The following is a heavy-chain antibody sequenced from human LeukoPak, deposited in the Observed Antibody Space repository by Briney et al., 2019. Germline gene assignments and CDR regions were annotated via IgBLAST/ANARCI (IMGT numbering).Heavy chain of an antibody. CDR3: ASTQLVEGYYYYYYMDV. Sequence: SETLSLTCTVSGGSISSYYWSWIRQPPGKGLEWIGYIYYSGSTNHNPSLKSRVTISVDTSKNQFSLKLSSVTAADTAVYYCASTQLVEGYYYYYYMDVWGKGTTVTVSS. CDR1: GGSISSYY. J-gene: IGHJ6*03. V-gene: IGHV4-59*01. D-gene: IGHD6-13*01. CDR2: IYYSGST.